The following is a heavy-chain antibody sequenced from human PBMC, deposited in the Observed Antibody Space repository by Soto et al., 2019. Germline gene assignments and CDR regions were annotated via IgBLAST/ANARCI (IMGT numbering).Heavy chain of an antibody. J-gene: IGHJ4*02. CDR3: AGGDYAGAGTFYLTDH. CDR2: ISGDGKTT. CDR1: GLTFNNYW. V-gene: IGHV3-74*01. Sequence: EVQLVQSGGGLVQPGGSLRLSCTASGLTFNNYWMHWVRQAPGKGPVWVSLISGDGKTTNYADSVRGRFTISRDNAKNTVYLQMNSLGAEDTAVYYCAGGDYAGAGTFYLTDHWGQGSLVTVSS. D-gene: IGHD4-17*01.